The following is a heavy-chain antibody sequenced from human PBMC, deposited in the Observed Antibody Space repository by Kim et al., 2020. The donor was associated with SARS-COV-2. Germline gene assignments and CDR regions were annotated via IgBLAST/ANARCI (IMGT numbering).Heavy chain of an antibody. J-gene: IGHJ6*02. CDR2: IDPSDSYT. V-gene: IGHV5-10-1*01. Sequence: GESLQISCKGSGYSFTSYWISWVRQMPGKGLEWMGRIDPSDSYTNYSPSFQGHVTISADKSISTAYLQWSSLKASDTAMYYCARQYYDFSYYSGMDVWGQGTTVTVSS. D-gene: IGHD3-3*01. CDR1: GYSFTSYW. CDR3: ARQYYDFSYYSGMDV.